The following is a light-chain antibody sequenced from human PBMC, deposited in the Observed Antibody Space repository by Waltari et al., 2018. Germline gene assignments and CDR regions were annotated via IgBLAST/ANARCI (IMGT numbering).Light chain of an antibody. V-gene: IGLV1-40*01. CDR2: GTY. CDR1: SPNIGASYD. Sequence: QSVLTQPPSVSGAPGQRVTISCTGSSPNIGASYDVHWYQRLPGTAPKLLIYGTYNRPSGVPGRFSGSKSGTSASLAITGLQTEDEADYYCQSYDSSLSGWVFGGGTKLTVL. CDR3: QSYDSSLSGWV. J-gene: IGLJ3*02.